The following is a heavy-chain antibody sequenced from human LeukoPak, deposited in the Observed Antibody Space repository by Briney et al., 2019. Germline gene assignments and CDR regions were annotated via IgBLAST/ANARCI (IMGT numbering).Heavy chain of an antibody. Sequence: SQTLSLTCTVSGGSISSGSYYWSWVRQPPGKGLEWVGEIYLRGNTNYNPSLESRVTISVDESKTQFSLKVSFVTAADTAVYYCARDKGSNPFDYWGQGTLVTVSS. CDR1: GGSISSGSYY. J-gene: IGHJ4*02. CDR3: ARDKGSNPFDY. V-gene: IGHV4-39*07. CDR2: IYLRGNT. D-gene: IGHD4-11*01.